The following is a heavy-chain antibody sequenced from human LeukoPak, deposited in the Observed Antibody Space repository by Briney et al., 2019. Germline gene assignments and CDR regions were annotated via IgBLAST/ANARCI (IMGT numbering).Heavy chain of an antibody. D-gene: IGHD4-11*01. V-gene: IGHV4-34*01. J-gene: IGHJ6*02. CDR2: INHSGST. CDR1: GGSFSGYY. Sequence: SGTLSLTCAVYGGSFSGYYWSWIRQPPGKGLEWIGEINHSGSTNYNPSLKSRVTISVDTFKNQFSLKLSSVTAADTAVYYCAGDSNYVARYYGMDVWGQGTTVTVSS. CDR3: AGDSNYVARYYGMDV.